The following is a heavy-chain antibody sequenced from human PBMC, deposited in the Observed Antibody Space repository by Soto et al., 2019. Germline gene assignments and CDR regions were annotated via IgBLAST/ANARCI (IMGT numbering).Heavy chain of an antibody. CDR1: GASVSIGGIY. D-gene: IGHD3-22*01. J-gene: IGHJ4*02. V-gene: IGHV4-31*03. CDR2: IYYSGST. Sequence: PSETLSLTCTFSGASVSIGGIYWSWVRQHPGKGLEWIAYIYYSGSTYYNSSLKSRISISLDTSKNQFSLELSSVTAADTAVYYCARGAGDISGPQYWGQGTLVTVLL. CDR3: ARGAGDISGPQY.